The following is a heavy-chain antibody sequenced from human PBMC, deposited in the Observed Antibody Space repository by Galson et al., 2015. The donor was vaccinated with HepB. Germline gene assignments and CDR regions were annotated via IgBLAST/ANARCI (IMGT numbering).Heavy chain of an antibody. CDR1: GYTFTGYY. V-gene: IGHV1-2*06. D-gene: IGHD5-12*01. J-gene: IGHJ4*02. CDR3: ALLWDIVATIASRVDH. CDR2: IKPNSGGA. Sequence: SVKVSCKAAGYTFTGYYLHWVRQAPGQGLEWMGRIKPNSGGANYAQKFRGRITMTSDTSNRTVYMEVRRLRSDDTAIYYCALLWDIVATIASRVDHWGQGTLVTVSS.